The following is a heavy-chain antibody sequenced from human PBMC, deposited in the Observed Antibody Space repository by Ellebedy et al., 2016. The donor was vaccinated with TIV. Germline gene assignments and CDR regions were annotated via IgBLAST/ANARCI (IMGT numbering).Heavy chain of an antibody. Sequence: PGGSLRLSCAASGFTFRSYAMSWVRQAPGKGLEWVSSISGSGGGAYYADSVKGRFTISRDNAKNSLYLQMNSLRVEDTAVYHCARGRRSLDDWGQGTLVTVSS. CDR3: ARGRRSLDD. V-gene: IGHV3-23*01. CDR2: ISGSGGGA. CDR1: GFTFRSYA. J-gene: IGHJ4*02.